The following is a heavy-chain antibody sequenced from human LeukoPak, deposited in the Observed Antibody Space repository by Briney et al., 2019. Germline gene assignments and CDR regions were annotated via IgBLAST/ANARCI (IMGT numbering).Heavy chain of an antibody. J-gene: IGHJ6*02. CDR1: GFTFGDYY. Sequence: TGGSLRLSCAASGFTFGDYYMSWIRQVPGKGLEWISYISGDGSTKFHADSVKGRFTISRDNAKNSLYLQMNSLRGEDTAVYYCARDMYYGSGTPMQYGMDVWGQGTTVTVSS. D-gene: IGHD3-10*01. CDR2: ISGDGSTK. CDR3: ARDMYYGSGTPMQYGMDV. V-gene: IGHV3-11*01.